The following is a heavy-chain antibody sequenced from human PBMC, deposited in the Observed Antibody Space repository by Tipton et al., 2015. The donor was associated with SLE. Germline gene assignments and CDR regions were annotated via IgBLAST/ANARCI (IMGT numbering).Heavy chain of an antibody. D-gene: IGHD3-22*01. Sequence: TLSLTCAVYGGSFSAYYWSWIRQPPGKGLEWIGEINHSGSTNFNPSLEGRATISVDTSKNQFSLKLSSVTAADTAVYYCARGRDSSRWPLGMGVWGQGTTVTVSS. V-gene: IGHV4-34*01. CDR2: INHSGST. CDR1: GGSFSAYY. J-gene: IGHJ6*02. CDR3: ARGRDSSRWPLGMGV.